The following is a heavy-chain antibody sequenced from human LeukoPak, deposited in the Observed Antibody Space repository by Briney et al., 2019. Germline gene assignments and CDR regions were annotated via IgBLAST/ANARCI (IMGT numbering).Heavy chain of an antibody. CDR3: AAGIVGSTGAFDI. CDR1: GGSFSGYY. J-gene: IGHJ3*02. D-gene: IGHD1-26*01. Sequence: PSETLSLTCAVYGGSFSGYYWSWIRQPAGKGLEWIGRVYNSVTINYNPSLKSRVTISEDTSKNQFSLKLSSVTAADTAVYYCAAGIVGSTGAFDIWGQGTMVTVSS. CDR2: VYNSVTI. V-gene: IGHV4-59*10.